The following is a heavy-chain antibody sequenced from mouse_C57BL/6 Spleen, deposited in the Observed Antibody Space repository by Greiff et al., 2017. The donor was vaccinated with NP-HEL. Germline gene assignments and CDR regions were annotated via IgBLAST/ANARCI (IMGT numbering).Heavy chain of an antibody. D-gene: IGHD1-1*01. CDR3: GRGGFNTTVVDYAMDF. V-gene: IGHV1-42*01. J-gene: IGHJ4*01. CDR1: GYSFTGYY. CDR2: INPSTGGT. Sequence: EVQLQQSGPELVKPGASVKISCKASGYSFTGYYMNWVKQRPEKSLEWIGEINPSTGGTTYNQKFKDKATLTVDKSSSTAYMQLKSLTSEDYAVYYYGRGGFNTTVVDYAMDFWGQGTSVTVSS.